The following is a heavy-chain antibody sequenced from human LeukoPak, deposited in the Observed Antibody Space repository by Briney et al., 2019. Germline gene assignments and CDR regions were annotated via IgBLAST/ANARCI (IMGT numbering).Heavy chain of an antibody. V-gene: IGHV3-7*01. CDR3: ARDPKYYDSGNYYGGLDY. CDR2: IKHDASEQ. CDR1: GFTFSNYW. D-gene: IGHD3-10*01. J-gene: IGHJ4*02. Sequence: GGSLRLSCAASGFTFSNYWMSWVRQAPGKGLEWVANIKHDASEQRYVDSVKGRFTISRDNAKNSLYLQMNNLRAEDTAVYYCARDPKYYDSGNYYGGLDYWGQGTLVTVSS.